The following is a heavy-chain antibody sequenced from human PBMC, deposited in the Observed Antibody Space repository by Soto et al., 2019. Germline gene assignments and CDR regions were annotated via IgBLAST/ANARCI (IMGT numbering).Heavy chain of an antibody. Sequence: QVQLVESGGGVVQPGRSLRLSCAASGFTFSSYAMHWVRQAPGKGLEWVAVISYDGSNKYYADSVKGRFTISRDNSKNTLYLHMNSLRAEDTAVYYCARDKDSSGWGGWYFDLWGRGTLVTVSS. CDR1: GFTFSSYA. J-gene: IGHJ2*01. D-gene: IGHD6-19*01. CDR3: ARDKDSSGWGGWYFDL. V-gene: IGHV3-30-3*01. CDR2: ISYDGSNK.